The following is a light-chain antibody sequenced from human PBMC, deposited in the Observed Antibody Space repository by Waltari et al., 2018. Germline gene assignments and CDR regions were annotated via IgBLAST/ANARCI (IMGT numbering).Light chain of an antibody. Sequence: EIVLTQSPATLSFSPGERATLSCRASQSIRVEVAWYQQRPGQAPRLLISDASNRVTGIPGRFTGSGSGTDFTLTISSLEPEDSGVYYCQQRNDWPITFGQGTRLEIK. CDR1: QSIRVE. CDR3: QQRNDWPIT. J-gene: IGKJ5*01. V-gene: IGKV3-11*01. CDR2: DAS.